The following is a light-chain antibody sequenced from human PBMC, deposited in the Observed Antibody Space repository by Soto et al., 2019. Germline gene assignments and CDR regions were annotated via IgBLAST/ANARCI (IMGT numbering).Light chain of an antibody. V-gene: IGLV2-18*02. Sequence: QSVLTQPPSVSGSPGQSVTISCTGTSSDVGRYNRVSWYQQPPGTAPKLLIYEVRNRPSGVPDRFSGSRSANTASLTISGLQAEDEADYYCISYTGSSTSYVFGSGTKVTVL. CDR2: EVR. J-gene: IGLJ1*01. CDR3: ISYTGSSTSYV. CDR1: SSDVGRYNR.